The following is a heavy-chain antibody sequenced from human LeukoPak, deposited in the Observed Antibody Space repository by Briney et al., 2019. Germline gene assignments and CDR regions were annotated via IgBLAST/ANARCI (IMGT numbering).Heavy chain of an antibody. J-gene: IGHJ6*02. CDR3: AKDRYTYFTYGMDV. CDR1: GFTFDDYA. D-gene: IGHD5-18*01. CDR2: ISWNSGSI. V-gene: IGHV3-9*01. Sequence: GRSLRLSCAASGFTFDDYAMHWVRQAPGKGLEWVSGISWNSGSIGYADSVKGRFTISRDNAKHSLYLQMNSLRAEDTALYYCAKDRYTYFTYGMDVWGQGTTVTVSS.